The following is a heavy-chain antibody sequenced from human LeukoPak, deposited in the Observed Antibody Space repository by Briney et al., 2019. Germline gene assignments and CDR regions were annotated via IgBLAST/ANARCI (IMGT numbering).Heavy chain of an antibody. Sequence: GEYLRLSCAASGFTFSSYSMNWVRQAPGKGLEWFSYISSDSSTIYYADSVKGRFTISRDTAKTSLYLQMDSLRVEDTAVYYCARDDYGDYFFDYWGQGTLVTVSS. CDR3: ARDDYGDYFFDY. CDR1: GFTFSSYS. J-gene: IGHJ4*02. D-gene: IGHD4-17*01. CDR2: ISSDSSTI. V-gene: IGHV3-48*01.